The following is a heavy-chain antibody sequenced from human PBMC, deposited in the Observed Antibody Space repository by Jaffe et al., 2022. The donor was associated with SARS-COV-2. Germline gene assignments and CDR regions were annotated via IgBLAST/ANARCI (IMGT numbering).Heavy chain of an antibody. D-gene: IGHD5-12*01. CDR2: ISGSGGST. CDR3: ASNQDRVEMATPWVDY. V-gene: IGHV3-23*01. Sequence: EVQLLESGGGLVQPGGSLRLSCAASGFTFSSYAMSWVRQAPGKGLEWVSAISGSGGSTYYADSVKGRFTISRDNSKNTLYLQMNSLRAEDTAVYYCASNQDRVEMATPWVDYWGQGTLVTVSS. J-gene: IGHJ4*02. CDR1: GFTFSSYA.